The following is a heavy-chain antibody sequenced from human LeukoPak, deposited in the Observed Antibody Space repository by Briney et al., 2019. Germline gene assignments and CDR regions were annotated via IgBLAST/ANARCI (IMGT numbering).Heavy chain of an antibody. Sequence: ASVKVSCKASGGTFSSYAISWVRQAPGQRLEWMGWINAGNGNTKYSQKFQGRVTITRDTSASTAYMELSSLRSEDTAVYYCARENRIAARDNPLNYWGQGTLVTVSS. J-gene: IGHJ4*02. D-gene: IGHD6-6*01. V-gene: IGHV1-3*01. CDR1: GGTFSSYA. CDR2: INAGNGNT. CDR3: ARENRIAARDNPLNY.